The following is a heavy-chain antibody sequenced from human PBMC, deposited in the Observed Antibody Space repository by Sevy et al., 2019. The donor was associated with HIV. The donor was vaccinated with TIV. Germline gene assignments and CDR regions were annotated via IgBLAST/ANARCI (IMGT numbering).Heavy chain of an antibody. D-gene: IGHD3-3*01. V-gene: IGHV3-23*01. CDR3: AKDQDLRMLEWFPSLANAFDI. J-gene: IGHJ3*02. CDR2: ISGSGGST. CDR1: GFTFSSYA. Sequence: GGSLRLSCAASGFTFSSYAMSWVRQAPGKGLEWVSAISGSGGSTYYADSVKGRFTISRDNSKNTLYLQMNSLRAEETAVYYCAKDQDLRMLEWFPSLANAFDIWGQGTMVTVSS.